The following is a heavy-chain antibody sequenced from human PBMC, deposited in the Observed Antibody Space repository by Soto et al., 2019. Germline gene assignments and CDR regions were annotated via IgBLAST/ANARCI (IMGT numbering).Heavy chain of an antibody. CDR1: GGSISSYY. V-gene: IGHV4-59*08. CDR2: IYYSGST. Sequence: QVQLQESGPGLVKPSETLSLTCTVSGGSISSYYWSWIRQPPGKGLEWIGYIYYSGSTNYNPSLKSRVTISVDTSKNQFSLKLSSVTAADTAVYYCARGGDYDPCAFDIWGQGTMVTVSS. D-gene: IGHD4-17*01. CDR3: ARGGDYDPCAFDI. J-gene: IGHJ3*02.